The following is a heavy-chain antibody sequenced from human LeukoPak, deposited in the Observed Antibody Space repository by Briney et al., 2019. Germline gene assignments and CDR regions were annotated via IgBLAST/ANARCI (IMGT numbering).Heavy chain of an antibody. D-gene: IGHD3-3*01. Sequence: GGSLRLSCAASGFTVSSNHMSWVRQAPGKGLEWVSVIYSGGSTYYADSVKGRFTISRDNSKNTLYLQMNSLRAEDTAVYYCARGSDYYDFWSGYPYFDYWGQGTLVTVSS. V-gene: IGHV3-53*01. J-gene: IGHJ4*02. CDR3: ARGSDYYDFWSGYPYFDY. CDR1: GFTVSSNH. CDR2: IYSGGST.